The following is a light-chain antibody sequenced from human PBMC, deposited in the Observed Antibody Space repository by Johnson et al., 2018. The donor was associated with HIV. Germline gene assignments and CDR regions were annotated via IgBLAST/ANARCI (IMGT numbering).Light chain of an antibody. Sequence: QSILTQPPSVSAAPGQKVTISCSGSSSNIGNNYVSWYQQLPGTAPKLLIYESNKRPSGIPNRFSGSKSGTSATLGITGLRTGDEADYYCGTWDSRLSVYVFGTGTKVTVL. CDR2: ESN. CDR1: SSNIGNNY. CDR3: GTWDSRLSVYV. V-gene: IGLV1-51*02. J-gene: IGLJ1*01.